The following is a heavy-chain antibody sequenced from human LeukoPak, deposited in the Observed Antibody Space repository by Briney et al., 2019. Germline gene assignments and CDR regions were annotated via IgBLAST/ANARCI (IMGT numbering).Heavy chain of an antibody. D-gene: IGHD6-19*01. CDR2: IYHSGGT. V-gene: IGHV4-4*02. Sequence: PSGTLSLTCAVSGGSISSSNWWSWVRQPPGKGLEWIGEIYHSGGTNYNPSLKSRVTIAVDKSKNQFSLKLSSVAAADTAVYYGAQNSFAVAGYAFDIWGQGTMVTVSS. J-gene: IGHJ3*02. CDR3: AQNSFAVAGYAFDI. CDR1: GGSISSSNW.